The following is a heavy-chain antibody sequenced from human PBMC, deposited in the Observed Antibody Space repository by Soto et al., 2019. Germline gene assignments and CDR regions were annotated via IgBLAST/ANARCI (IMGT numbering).Heavy chain of an antibody. J-gene: IGHJ2*01. CDR2: IYYTGTT. D-gene: IGHD1-1*01. V-gene: IGHV4-59*08. CDR1: GASISSYY. Sequence: QVQLQESGPGLVKPSETLSLTCTVSGASISSYYWGWIRQPPGKGLEWVGYIYYTGTTDYNPSLKSRGTISVDTSRTQLSLRLSSVTAADTAVYYCARYLVTGYFDLWGRGTLVTVSS. CDR3: ARYLVTGYFDL.